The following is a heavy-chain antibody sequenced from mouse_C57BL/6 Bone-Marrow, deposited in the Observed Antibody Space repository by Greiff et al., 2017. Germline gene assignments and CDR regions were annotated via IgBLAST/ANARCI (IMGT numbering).Heavy chain of an antibody. Sequence: QVQLQQSGAELVRPGTSVKVSCKASGYAFTNYLIEWVKQRPGQGLEWIGVINPGSGGTNYNEKFKGKATLTANKSSSTAYMQLSSLTSEDSAVYFCARQRVGGWYFDVWGTGTTVTVSS. CDR3: ARQRVGGWYFDV. J-gene: IGHJ1*03. V-gene: IGHV1-54*01. CDR2: INPGSGGT. CDR1: GYAFTNYL.